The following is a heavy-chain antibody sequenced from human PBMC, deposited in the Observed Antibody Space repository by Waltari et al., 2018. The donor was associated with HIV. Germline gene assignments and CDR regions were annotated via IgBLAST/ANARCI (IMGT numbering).Heavy chain of an antibody. CDR1: GYSISSGYY. D-gene: IGHD3-10*01. CDR3: AREDYYGSGSYYYYYGMDV. CDR2: IYHSGST. Sequence: QVQLQESGPGLVKPSETLSLTCAVSGYSISSGYYWGWIRRPTGRGLEWIGSIYHSGSTYYNPSLKSRVTISVDTSKNQFSLKLSSVTAADTAVYYCAREDYYGSGSYYYYYGMDVWGQGTTVTVSS. V-gene: IGHV4-38-2*02. J-gene: IGHJ6*02.